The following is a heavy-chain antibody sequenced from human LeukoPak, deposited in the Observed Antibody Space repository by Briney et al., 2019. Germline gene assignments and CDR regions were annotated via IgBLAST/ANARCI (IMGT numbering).Heavy chain of an antibody. Sequence: PGGSLRLSCAASGFTFSNAWMSWVRQAPGKGLEWVGRIKSKTDGGTTDYAAPVKGRFTISRDDSKNTLYLQMNSLKTEDTAVYYCTTGSRSDPSSGWSSWALYYFDYWGQGTLVTVSS. CDR1: GFTFSNAW. CDR2: IKSKTDGGTT. J-gene: IGHJ4*02. D-gene: IGHD6-19*01. V-gene: IGHV3-15*01. CDR3: TTGSRSDPSSGWSSWALYYFDY.